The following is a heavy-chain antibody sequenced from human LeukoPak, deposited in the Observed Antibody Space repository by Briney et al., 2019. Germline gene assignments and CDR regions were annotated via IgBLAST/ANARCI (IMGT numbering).Heavy chain of an antibody. CDR3: ARDSYDFWSGYNWFDP. J-gene: IGHJ5*02. V-gene: IGHV3-7*01. D-gene: IGHD3-3*01. CDR1: GFTSSSYE. Sequence: GGSLRLSCAASGFTSSSYEMNWVRQAPGKGLEWVANIKEDGTEKYYVDSVKGRFTISRDNAKKSLYLQMNSLRAEDTAVYYCARDSYDFWSGYNWFDPWGQGTLVTVSS. CDR2: IKEDGTEK.